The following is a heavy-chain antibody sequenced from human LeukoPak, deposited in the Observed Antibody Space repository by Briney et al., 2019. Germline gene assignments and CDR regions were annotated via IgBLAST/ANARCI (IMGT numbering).Heavy chain of an antibody. Sequence: SETLPLTCTVSGGSISSYYWSWIRQPPGKGLEWIGYIYYSGSTNYNPSLKSRVTISVDTSKNQFSLKLSSVTAADTAVYYCARDGLGFDYWGQGTLVTVSS. J-gene: IGHJ4*02. CDR1: GGSISSYY. V-gene: IGHV4-59*01. CDR3: ARDGLGFDY. D-gene: IGHD2-2*03. CDR2: IYYSGST.